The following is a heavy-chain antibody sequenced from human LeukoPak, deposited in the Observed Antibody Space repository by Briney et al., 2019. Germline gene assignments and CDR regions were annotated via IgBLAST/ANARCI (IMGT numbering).Heavy chain of an antibody. V-gene: IGHV4-34*01. CDR3: ARLSSTTVVGYGMDV. CDR1: SGSFSGYY. D-gene: IGHD2-2*01. J-gene: IGHJ6*02. Sequence: SETLSLTCAVYSGSFSGYYWSWIRQPPGKGLEWIGEINHSGSTNYNPSLKSRVTISVDTSKNQFSLTLSSVTAADTAVYYCARLSSTTVVGYGMDVWGQGTTVTVSS. CDR2: INHSGST.